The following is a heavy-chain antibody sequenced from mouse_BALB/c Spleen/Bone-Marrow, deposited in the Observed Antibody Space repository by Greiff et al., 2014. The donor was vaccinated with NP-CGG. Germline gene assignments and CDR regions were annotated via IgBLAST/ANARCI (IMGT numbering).Heavy chain of an antibody. V-gene: IGHV1S137*01. J-gene: IGHJ3*01. CDR3: AREGPWFAF. CDR1: GYTFTDYA. Sequence: VQLKESGAELVRPGVSVKISCKGSGYTFTDYAMHWVKQSHAKSLEWIGVIGTYYGDATYYQKFKTKATMTVDKSSSTAYMELARLTSEDSALYYCAREGPWFAFWGQGTLVTVSA. CDR2: IGTYYGDA.